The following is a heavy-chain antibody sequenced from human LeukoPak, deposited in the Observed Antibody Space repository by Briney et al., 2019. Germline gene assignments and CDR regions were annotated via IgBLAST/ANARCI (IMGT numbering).Heavy chain of an antibody. CDR1: GFTFSSYA. CDR3: ARVNDWRRYFDL. V-gene: IGHV3-64*01. D-gene: IGHD3-9*01. Sequence: GGSLRLSCAASGFTFSSYAMHWVRQAPGKGLEYVSAISSNGGSTYYANSVKGRFTISRDNSKNTLYLQMGSLRAEDMAVYYCARVNDWRRYFDLWGRGTLVTVSS. CDR2: ISSNGGST. J-gene: IGHJ2*01.